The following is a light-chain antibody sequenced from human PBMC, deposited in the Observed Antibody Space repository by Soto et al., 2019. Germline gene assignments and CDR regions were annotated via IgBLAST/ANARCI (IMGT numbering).Light chain of an antibody. CDR1: QSISSA. J-gene: IGKJ2*01. Sequence: IQLTQSPSSLSASVGDRVTITCRASQSISSALAWYQQKPGKAPKLLIYDASSLETGVPPRFSGSGSGTDFTLITSSLQPEDYAAFYCQQYHSYPPYTFGQGTKLEIK. V-gene: IGKV1-13*02. CDR2: DAS. CDR3: QQYHSYPPYT.